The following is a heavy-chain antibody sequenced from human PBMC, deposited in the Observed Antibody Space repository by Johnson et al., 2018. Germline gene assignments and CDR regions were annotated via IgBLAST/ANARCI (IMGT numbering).Heavy chain of an antibody. J-gene: IGHJ1*01. CDR3: AREDSPYHRESFRH. Sequence: QVQLVQSGGGVVQPGRSLRLSCAASGFTFSNYALHWVRQAPGKGLEWVALISYDGSHTYYADSVKGRFTMSRDNSKNTVYLQMNSLTVEDTALYYCAREDSPYHRESFRHWGQGTLVLVSS. D-gene: IGHD2-15*01. V-gene: IGHV3-30*04. CDR2: ISYDGSHT. CDR1: GFTFSNYA.